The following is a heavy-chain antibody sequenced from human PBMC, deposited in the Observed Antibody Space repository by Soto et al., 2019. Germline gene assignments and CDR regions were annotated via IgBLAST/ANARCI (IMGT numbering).Heavy chain of an antibody. CDR1: GFTFNDHF. Sequence: EVQLVEFGGGLVQPGGSLRLSCAASGFTFNDHFMDWVRQAPGNGLEWLGRSKNKLTSYTAASVEGRFTVSRGDSGTLGYLQMTGLKSEDTAVYFCASPHRTSSTWSYYWGRGTLVTVSS. CDR2: SKNKLTSYT. J-gene: IGHJ4*02. CDR3: ASPHRTSSTWSYY. V-gene: IGHV3-72*01. D-gene: IGHD6-13*01.